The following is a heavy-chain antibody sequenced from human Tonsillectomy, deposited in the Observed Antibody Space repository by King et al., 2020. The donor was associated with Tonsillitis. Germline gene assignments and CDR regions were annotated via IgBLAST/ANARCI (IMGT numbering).Heavy chain of an antibody. D-gene: IGHD3-3*01. CDR2: ISYDGSNK. J-gene: IGHJ6*02. CDR3: AKXLSTIXGVVXGVGYGMDV. Sequence: QLVQSGGGVVQPGRSLRLSCAASGFTFSSYGMHWVRQAPGKGLEWVAVISYDGSNKYYADSVKGRFTISRDNSKNTLYLQMNSLRAEDTAVYYCAKXLSTIXGVVXGVGYGMDVWGQGTTVTVX. CDR1: GFTFSSYG. V-gene: IGHV3-30*18.